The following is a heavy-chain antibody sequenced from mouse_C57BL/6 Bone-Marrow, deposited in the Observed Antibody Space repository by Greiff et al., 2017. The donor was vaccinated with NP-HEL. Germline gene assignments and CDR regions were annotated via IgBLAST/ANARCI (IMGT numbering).Heavy chain of an antibody. D-gene: IGHD2-3*01. Sequence: VQLQQSGPGLVAPSQSLSITCTVSGFSLTSYAISWVRQPPGKGLEWLGVIWTGGGTNYNSALKDRLSISKDNSKSQVFLKMNSLQTDDTARYYGARRRNDGYYGAMDYWGQGTSVTVSS. CDR3: ARRRNDGYYGAMDY. CDR2: IWTGGGT. V-gene: IGHV2-9-1*01. CDR1: GFSLTSYA. J-gene: IGHJ4*01.